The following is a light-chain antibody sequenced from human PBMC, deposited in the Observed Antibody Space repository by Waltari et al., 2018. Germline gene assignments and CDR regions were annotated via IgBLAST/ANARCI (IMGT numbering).Light chain of an antibody. CDR3: GTWDSSLSGAV. V-gene: IGLV1-51*02. CDR1: SSNIGTNY. Sequence: QSVLTQPPSVSAAPGQRDHIACSGGSSNIGTNYVPWYRQLPGTAPKLLIYENSERPSGIPGRFSGSKSGTSATLDITGLQAGDEADYYCGTWDSSLSGAVFGGGTHLTVL. J-gene: IGLJ7*01. CDR2: ENS.